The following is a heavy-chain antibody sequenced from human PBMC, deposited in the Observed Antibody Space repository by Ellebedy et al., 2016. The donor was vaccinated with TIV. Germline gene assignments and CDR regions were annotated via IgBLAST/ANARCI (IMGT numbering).Heavy chain of an antibody. CDR3: AKGRGGGSDSSAPRYYFEY. J-gene: IGHJ4*02. CDR2: ISNTGSRT. V-gene: IGHV3-23*01. Sequence: PGGSLRLSCAASGFTFSSYAMSWVRQAPGKGLEWVSTISNTGSRTYYADSVEGRFIISRDNSKKTLYLQMNSLRAEDTAVDYCAKGRGGGSDSSAPRYYFEYWGLGTLVTVSS. D-gene: IGHD3-22*01. CDR1: GFTFSSYA.